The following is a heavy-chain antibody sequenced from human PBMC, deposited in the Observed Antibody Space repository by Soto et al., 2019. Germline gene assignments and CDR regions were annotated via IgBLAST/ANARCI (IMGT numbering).Heavy chain of an antibody. CDR2: INHSGST. CDR3: ARGGELEPFYYYYGMDV. V-gene: IGHV4-34*01. J-gene: IGHJ6*02. CDR1: GGSFSGYY. Sequence: SETLSLTCAVYGGSFSGYYWSWIRQPPGKGPEWIGEINHSGSTNYNPSLKSRVTISVDTSKNQFSLKLSSVTAADTAVYYCARGGELEPFYYYYGMDVWGQGTTVTVSS. D-gene: IGHD1-1*01.